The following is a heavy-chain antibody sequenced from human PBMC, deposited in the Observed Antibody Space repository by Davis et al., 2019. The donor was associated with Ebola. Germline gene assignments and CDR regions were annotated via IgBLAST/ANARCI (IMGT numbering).Heavy chain of an antibody. CDR3: VPGTWI. J-gene: IGHJ4*02. D-gene: IGHD5-18*01. V-gene: IGHV3-48*03. CDR2: ISDSGSTT. CDR1: GFTFNKYE. Sequence: GESLKIFCAASGFTFNKYEMNWVRQAPGKGLEWISYISDSGSTTYYTDSVKGRFTISRDNAKNSLYLQMNTLRVEDTAIYYCVPGTWIRGQGTLVTVSS.